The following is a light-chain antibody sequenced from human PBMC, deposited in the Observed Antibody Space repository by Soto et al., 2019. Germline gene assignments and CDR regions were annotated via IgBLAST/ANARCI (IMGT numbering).Light chain of an antibody. V-gene: IGKV3-20*01. CDR3: QQYGRT. CDR2: GAS. CDR1: QSVSSSY. J-gene: IGKJ1*01. Sequence: EIVLTQSPGTLSLSPGERATLSCRASQSVSSSYLAWYQQKPGQAPRLLIYGASSRATGIPDRFSGSGSGTDFTLTISRLEPGDFAVYYCQQYGRTFGQGTKVDIK.